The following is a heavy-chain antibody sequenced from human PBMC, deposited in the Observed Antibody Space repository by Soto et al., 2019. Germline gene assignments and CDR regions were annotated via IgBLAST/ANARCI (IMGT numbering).Heavy chain of an antibody. J-gene: IGHJ3*02. V-gene: IGHV5-51*01. D-gene: IGHD6-13*01. Sequence: RGESLKISCKGSGYSFTSYWIAWVRQVPGKGLELMGVIYPGDSDIRYSPSFQGQVTISVDKSISTAYVQWSSLKASDTAMYYCARHAPGIAEPGDAFDIWGQGTMVIVSS. CDR1: GYSFTSYW. CDR3: ARHAPGIAEPGDAFDI. CDR2: IYPGDSDI.